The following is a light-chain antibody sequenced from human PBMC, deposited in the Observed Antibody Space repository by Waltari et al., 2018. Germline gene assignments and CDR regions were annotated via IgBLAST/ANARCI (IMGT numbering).Light chain of an antibody. CDR1: QSVSSGY. CDR2: GAS. Sequence: EVVLTQSPGTLSLSPGERATLSCRASQSVSSGYLDWYQQKPAQAPRLLIYGASSRATGIPGRFSGSGSGTDFNLTISRLESEDFAMYYCQQYGSSITFGQGTRLEIK. V-gene: IGKV3-20*01. CDR3: QQYGSSIT. J-gene: IGKJ5*01.